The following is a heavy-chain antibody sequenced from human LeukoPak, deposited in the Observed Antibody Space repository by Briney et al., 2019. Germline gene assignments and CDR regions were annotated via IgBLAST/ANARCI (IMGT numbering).Heavy chain of an antibody. Sequence: GESLKISCTASGYSFTTYWIGWVRQMPGKGLEWMGIIDPGDSDTRYSPSFQGQVTLSADKSISTAYLQLSSLKASDTAIYYCARQAVDTPMAPTPYYFDYWGLGTLVTVSS. CDR3: ARQAVDTPMAPTPYYFDY. V-gene: IGHV5-51*01. CDR1: GYSFTTYW. D-gene: IGHD5-18*01. J-gene: IGHJ4*02. CDR2: IDPGDSDT.